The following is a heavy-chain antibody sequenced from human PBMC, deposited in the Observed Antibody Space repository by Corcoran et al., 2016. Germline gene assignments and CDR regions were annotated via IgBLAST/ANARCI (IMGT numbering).Heavy chain of an antibody. Sequence: EVQLVESGGGLVKPGGSLRLSCAASGFTFSNAWMNWVRQAPGKGLEWVGRIKSKTDGGTTDYAAPVKGRFTISRDDSKNTLYLQMNSLKTEDTAVYDCTTGPFLAYDDGRDGWGQGTTVTVSS. J-gene: IGHJ6*02. CDR2: IKSKTDGGTT. CDR3: TTGPFLAYDDGRDG. D-gene: IGHD3-3*01. CDR1: GFTFSNAW. V-gene: IGHV3-15*07.